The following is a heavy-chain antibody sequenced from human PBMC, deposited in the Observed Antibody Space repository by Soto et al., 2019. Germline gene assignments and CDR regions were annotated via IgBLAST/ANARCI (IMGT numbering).Heavy chain of an antibody. CDR3: ARGKTYSNYSARLKEFDY. Sequence: PSETLSLTCAVYGGSFSGYYWSWIRQPPGKGLEWIGEINHSGSTNYNPSLKSRVTISVDTSKNQFSLKLSSVTAADTAVYYCARGKTYSNYSARLKEFDYWGQGTLVTVSS. V-gene: IGHV4-34*01. CDR1: GGSFSGYY. CDR2: INHSGST. J-gene: IGHJ4*02. D-gene: IGHD4-4*01.